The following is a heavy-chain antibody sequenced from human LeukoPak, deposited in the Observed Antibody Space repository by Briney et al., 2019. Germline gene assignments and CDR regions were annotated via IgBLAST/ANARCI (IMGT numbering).Heavy chain of an antibody. V-gene: IGHV3-21*01. J-gene: IGHJ6*03. Sequence: GGSLRLSRAASGFTFSSYSMNWVRQAPGKGLEWVSSISSSSSYIYYADSVKGRFTISRDNAKNSLYLQMNSLRAEDTAVYYCATLAVAGNYYYYYMDVWGKGTTVTVSS. CDR2: ISSSSSYI. CDR1: GFTFSSYS. D-gene: IGHD6-19*01. CDR3: ATLAVAGNYYYYYMDV.